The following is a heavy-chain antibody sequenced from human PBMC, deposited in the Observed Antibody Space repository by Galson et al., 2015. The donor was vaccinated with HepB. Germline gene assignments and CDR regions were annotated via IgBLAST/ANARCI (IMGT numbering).Heavy chain of an antibody. CDR3: ARGSTQAAGSRPLFDP. CDR1: GFTFSSYW. CDR2: IKQDGSEK. D-gene: IGHD6-13*01. V-gene: IGHV3-7*01. Sequence: SLRLSCAASGFTFSSYWMSWVRQAPGKGLEWVANIKQDGSEKYYVDSVKGRFTISRDNAKNSLYLQMSSLRAEDTAVYYCARGSTQAAGSRPLFDPWGQGTLVTVSS. J-gene: IGHJ5*02.